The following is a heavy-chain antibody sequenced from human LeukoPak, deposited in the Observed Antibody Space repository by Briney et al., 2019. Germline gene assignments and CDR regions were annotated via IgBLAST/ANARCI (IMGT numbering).Heavy chain of an antibody. Sequence: GGSLGLSCAASGFTFSSQALSWVRQAPGKGLEWVSSFTGSAGNIHYADSVKGRFTLSRDSSKETMYLQMNSLRADDTAIYYCAAGGGNTFNPWGQGILVTVSS. CDR2: FTGSAGNI. D-gene: IGHD1/OR15-1a*01. CDR1: GFTFSSQA. J-gene: IGHJ5*02. V-gene: IGHV3-23*01. CDR3: AAGGGNTFNP.